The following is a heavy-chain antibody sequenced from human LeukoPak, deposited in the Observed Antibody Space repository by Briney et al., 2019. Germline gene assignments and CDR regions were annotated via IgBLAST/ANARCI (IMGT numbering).Heavy chain of an antibody. V-gene: IGHV3-74*01. CDR1: GFTFSSYW. CDR3: ASLWELYYAFDI. Sequence: PGGSLRLSCAASGFTFSSYWMHWVRQAPGKGLVWVSRINSDGSSTSYADSVKGRFTISRDNAKNTLYLQMNSLRAEDTAVYYCASLWELYYAFDIWGKGTTVSVSS. D-gene: IGHD2-8*01. CDR2: INSDGSST. J-gene: IGHJ3*02.